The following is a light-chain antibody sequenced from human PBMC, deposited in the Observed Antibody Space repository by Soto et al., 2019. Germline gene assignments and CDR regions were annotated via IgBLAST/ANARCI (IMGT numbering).Light chain of an antibody. Sequence: DIQMTQSPSPLSASVGDRVTITCRASQSISTYLNWYQHKPGKAPKVLIYAVSSLQSGVPSRFSGSGSGTDFTLTITSLQPEDSATYYCQHSYGTPRTFGQGTKV. CDR2: AVS. J-gene: IGKJ1*01. CDR3: QHSYGTPRT. CDR1: QSISTY. V-gene: IGKV1-39*01.